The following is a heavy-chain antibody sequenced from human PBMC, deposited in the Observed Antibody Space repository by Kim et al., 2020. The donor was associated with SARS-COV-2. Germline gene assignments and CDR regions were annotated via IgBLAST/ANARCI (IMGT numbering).Heavy chain of an antibody. Sequence: NYADSVKGRFTISRDSAKNTLYLQVNGLRAEDTAVYYCAREMSSSSWPDDWGQGTLVTVSS. CDR3: AREMSSSSWPDD. J-gene: IGHJ4*02. D-gene: IGHD6-13*01. V-gene: IGHV3-74*01.